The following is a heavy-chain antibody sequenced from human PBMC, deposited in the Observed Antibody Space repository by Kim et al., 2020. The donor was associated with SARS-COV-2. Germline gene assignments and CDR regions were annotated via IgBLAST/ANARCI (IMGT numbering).Heavy chain of an antibody. Sequence: YYADSVKGRFTISRDNSKNTLYLQMNSLRAEDTAVYYCAKGGPSGSCFDYWGQGTLVTVSS. CDR3: AKGGPSGSCFDY. D-gene: IGHD1-26*01. J-gene: IGHJ4*02. V-gene: IGHV3-30*02.